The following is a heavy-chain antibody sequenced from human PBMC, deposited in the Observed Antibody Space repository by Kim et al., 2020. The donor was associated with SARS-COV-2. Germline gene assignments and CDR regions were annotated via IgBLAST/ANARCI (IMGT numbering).Heavy chain of an antibody. V-gene: IGHV4-31*03. CDR2: IYYSGST. Sequence: SETLSLTCTVSGGSISSGGYYWSWIRQHPGKGLEWIGYIYYSGSTYYNPSLKSRVTISVDTSKNQFSLKLSSVTAADTAVYYCARDGRLARYGGNSGSALAIDYWGQGTLVTVSS. D-gene: IGHD4-17*01. CDR3: ARDGRLARYGGNSGSALAIDY. CDR1: GGSISSGGYY. J-gene: IGHJ4*02.